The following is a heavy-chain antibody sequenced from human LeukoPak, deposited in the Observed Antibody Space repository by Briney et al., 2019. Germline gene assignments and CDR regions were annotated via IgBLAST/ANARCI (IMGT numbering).Heavy chain of an antibody. CDR1: GFTVSSNS. CDR3: ARRAGAYSHPYDY. D-gene: IGHD4/OR15-4a*01. Sequence: GGSLRLSCTVSGFTVSSNSMSWVRQAPGQGLEWVSFIYSYNTHYSDSVKGRFTISRDNSKTTLYLQMNSLRAEDTAVDYCARRAGAYSHPYDYWGQGTLVTVSS. V-gene: IGHV3-53*01. J-gene: IGHJ4*02. CDR2: IYSYNT.